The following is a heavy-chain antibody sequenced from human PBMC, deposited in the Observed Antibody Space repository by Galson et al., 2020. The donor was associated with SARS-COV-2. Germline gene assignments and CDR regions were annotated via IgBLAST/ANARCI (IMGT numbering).Heavy chain of an antibody. Sequence: TLSLTCTVSGGSISSGGYYWSWIRQHPGKGLEWIGYIYYSGSTYYNPSLKSRVTISVDTSKNQFSLKLSSVTAADTAVYYCARVIRDRYYDSSGYYFTEDYFDYWGQGTLVIVSS. CDR3: ARVIRDRYYDSSGYYFTEDYFDY. V-gene: IGHV4-31*03. D-gene: IGHD3-22*01. CDR2: IYYSGST. CDR1: GGSISSGGYY. J-gene: IGHJ4*02.